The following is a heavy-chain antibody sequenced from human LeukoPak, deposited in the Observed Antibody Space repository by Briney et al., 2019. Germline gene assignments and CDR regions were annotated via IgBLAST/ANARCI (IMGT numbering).Heavy chain of an antibody. Sequence: KPSETPSLTCTVSGGSISSYYWSWIRQPPGKGLEWIGYIYYSGSTNYNPSLKSRVTISVDTSKNQFSLKLSSVTAADTAVYYCARGGVVTAMGTRYWYFDLWGRGTLVTVSS. CDR1: GGSISSYY. CDR3: ARGGVVTAMGTRYWYFDL. CDR2: IYYSGST. D-gene: IGHD2-21*02. V-gene: IGHV4-59*01. J-gene: IGHJ2*01.